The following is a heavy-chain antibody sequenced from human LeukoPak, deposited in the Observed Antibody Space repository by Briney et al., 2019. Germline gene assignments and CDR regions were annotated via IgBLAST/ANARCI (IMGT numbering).Heavy chain of an antibody. CDR3: ARVRSGTYSDQYYFDF. V-gene: IGHV4-61*02. CDR2: IYTSGST. D-gene: IGHD1-26*01. J-gene: IGHJ4*01. Sequence: SQTLSLTCTVSGGSISSGSYYWSWIRQPAGKGLEWIGRIYTSGSTNYNPSLKSRVTISVDTSKNQFSLKLSSVTAADTAVYYCARVRSGTYSDQYYFDFWGHGTLITVSS. CDR1: GGSISSGSYY.